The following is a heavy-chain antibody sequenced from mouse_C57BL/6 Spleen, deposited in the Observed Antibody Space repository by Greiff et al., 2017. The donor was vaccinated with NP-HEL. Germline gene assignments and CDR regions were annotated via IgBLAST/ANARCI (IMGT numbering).Heavy chain of an antibody. Sequence: EVKLVESGGDLVKPGGSLKLSCAASGFTFSSYGMSWVRQTPDKRLEWVATISSGGSYTYYPDSVKGRFTISRDNAKNTLYLQMSSLKSEDTAMYYCARLYGSPPWFAYWGQGTLVTVSA. J-gene: IGHJ3*01. V-gene: IGHV5-6*01. CDR1: GFTFSSYG. CDR2: ISSGGSYT. CDR3: ARLYGSPPWFAY. D-gene: IGHD1-1*01.